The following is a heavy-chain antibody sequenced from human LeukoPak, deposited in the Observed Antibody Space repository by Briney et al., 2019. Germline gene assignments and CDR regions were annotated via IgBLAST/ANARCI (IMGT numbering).Heavy chain of an antibody. CDR3: ATQRQGGSYHQTFDY. CDR1: GFTVSSNY. Sequence: GGSLRLSCAVSGFTVSSNYMSWVRQAPGKGLEWVSVIYSGGSTYYADSVKGRFTISRDNSKNTLYLQMNSLRAEDTAVYYCATQRQGGSYHQTFDYWGQGTLVTVSS. J-gene: IGHJ4*02. V-gene: IGHV3-66*01. CDR2: IYSGGST. D-gene: IGHD1-26*01.